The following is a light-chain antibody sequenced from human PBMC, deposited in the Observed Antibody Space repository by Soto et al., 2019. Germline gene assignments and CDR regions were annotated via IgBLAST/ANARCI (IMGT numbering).Light chain of an antibody. J-gene: IGKJ2*01. V-gene: IGKV1-5*03. CDR1: QNIVNW. Sequence: DIQMTQSPSTLSASVCDRVTITCRARQNIVNWLAWYQQKPGKAPNLPIYKTSTSQRGVPSRFSGSGSGTEFTLTISILQPDAFATYDGQQYDRQPMYTFGQGTKVDIK. CDR3: QQYDRQPMYT. CDR2: KTS.